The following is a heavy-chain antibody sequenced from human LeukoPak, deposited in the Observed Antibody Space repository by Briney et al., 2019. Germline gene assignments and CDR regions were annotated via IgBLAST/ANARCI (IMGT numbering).Heavy chain of an antibody. J-gene: IGHJ4*02. CDR3: AKDIVGSAMTGIDY. V-gene: IGHV3-9*01. CDR1: GFTFDDYA. Sequence: GGSLRLSCAASGFTFDDYAMHWVRQAPGKGLEWVSGISWNSGSIGYADSVKGRFTISRDNAKHSLYLQMDSLRPEDTALYYCAKDIVGSAMTGIDYWGQGTLVAVSS. CDR2: ISWNSGSI. D-gene: IGHD1-1*01.